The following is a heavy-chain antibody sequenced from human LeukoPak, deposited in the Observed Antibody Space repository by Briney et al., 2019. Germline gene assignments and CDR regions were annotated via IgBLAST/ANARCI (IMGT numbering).Heavy chain of an antibody. D-gene: IGHD1-26*01. J-gene: IGHJ4*02. CDR1: GCTFSSYG. CDR3: AKDLIGIFARVGATLNFDY. CDR2: IRYDGSNK. Sequence: GGSLRLSCAASGCTFSSYGMHWVRQAPAKGLEWVAFIRYDGSNKYYADSVKGRFTISRDNSKNTLYLQMNSLRAEDTAVYYCAKDLIGIFARVGATLNFDYWGQGTLVTVSS. V-gene: IGHV3-30*02.